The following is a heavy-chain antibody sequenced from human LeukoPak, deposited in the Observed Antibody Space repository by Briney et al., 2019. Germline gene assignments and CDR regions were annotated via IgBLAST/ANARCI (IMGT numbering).Heavy chain of an antibody. CDR3: NWLGKSDVFDI. V-gene: IGHV3-11*04. J-gene: IGHJ3*02. CDR2: ISRSSSSVITT. CDR1: GFTFSDYY. Sequence: GGSLRLSCAAPGFTFSDYYVTWIRQAPGKGLEWVSYISRSSSSVITTHYADSVKGRFTISRDNAKNSLYLQMNSLRAEDTAVYYCNWLGKSDVFDIWGQGTMVTVSS. D-gene: IGHD6-19*01.